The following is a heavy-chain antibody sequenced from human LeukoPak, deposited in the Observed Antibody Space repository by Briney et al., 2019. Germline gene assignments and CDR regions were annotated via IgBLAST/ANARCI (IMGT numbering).Heavy chain of an antibody. CDR2: IKQDGSEK. D-gene: IGHD5-18*01. J-gene: IGHJ4*02. Sequence: LEWVANIKQDGSEKYYVDSVKGRFTISRDNAKNSLYLQMNSLRAEDTAVYYCARGRQLWSNWGQGTLVTVSS. V-gene: IGHV3-7*01. CDR3: ARGRQLWSN.